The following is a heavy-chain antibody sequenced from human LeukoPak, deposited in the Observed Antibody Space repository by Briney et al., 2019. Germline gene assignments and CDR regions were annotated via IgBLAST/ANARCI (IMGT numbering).Heavy chain of an antibody. V-gene: IGHV3-30*04. Sequence: GRSLRLPCAASGFIFSSYSMHWVRQAPGKGLQWVAVISYHGNVQHYADSVKGRFTISRDNSKNTVCLQMNSLRAEDTAVYYCTRVERRNGDYAWYFDLWGRGTLVTVSS. CDR3: TRVERRNGDYAWYFDL. J-gene: IGHJ2*01. CDR2: ISYHGNVQ. CDR1: GFIFSSYS. D-gene: IGHD4-17*01.